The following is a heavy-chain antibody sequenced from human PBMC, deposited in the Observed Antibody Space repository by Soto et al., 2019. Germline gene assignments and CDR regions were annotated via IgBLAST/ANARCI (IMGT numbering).Heavy chain of an antibody. CDR2: ISPNGDTT. CDR3: ASDKSYLSV. CDR1: GLTFSNYA. Sequence: PGGSLRLSCAASGLTFSNYAMSWVRQAPGMGLEWVSAISPNGDTTNYADSVKGRFTISRDNSKNTVYLQMNSLRADDTAVYYCASDKSYLSVWGLGTLVTVAS. J-gene: IGHJ4*02. V-gene: IGHV3-23*01. D-gene: IGHD3-10*01.